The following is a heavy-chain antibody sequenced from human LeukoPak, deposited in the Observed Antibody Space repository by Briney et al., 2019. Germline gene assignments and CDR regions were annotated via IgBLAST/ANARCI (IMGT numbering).Heavy chain of an antibody. J-gene: IGHJ4*02. CDR1: GGSISSSSYY. CDR2: IYYSGST. CDR3: ARVVGYCSGGSCYWPDY. D-gene: IGHD2-15*01. V-gene: IGHV4-31*03. Sequence: SETLSLTCTVSGGSISSSSYYWGWIRQHPGKGLEWIGYIYYSGSTYYNPSLKSRVTISVDTSKNQFSLKLSSVTAADTAVYYCARVVGYCSGGSCYWPDYWGQGTLVTVSS.